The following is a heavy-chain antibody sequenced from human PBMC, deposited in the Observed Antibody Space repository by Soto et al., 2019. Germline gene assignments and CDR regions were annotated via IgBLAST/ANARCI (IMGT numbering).Heavy chain of an antibody. CDR2: IYPGDSDT. V-gene: IGHV5-51*01. D-gene: IGHD3-10*01. J-gene: IGHJ4*02. Sequence: PGESLKISCKGSGYSFTSYWIGWVRQMPGKGLEWMGIIYPGDSDTRYSPSFQGQVTISADKSISTAYLQWSSLKASDTAVYFCARDPSYYGSGSYYYFDYWGQGALVTVSS. CDR1: GYSFTSYW. CDR3: ARDPSYYGSGSYYYFDY.